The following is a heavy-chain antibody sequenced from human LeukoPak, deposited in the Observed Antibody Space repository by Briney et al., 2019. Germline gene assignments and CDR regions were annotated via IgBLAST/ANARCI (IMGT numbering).Heavy chain of an antibody. CDR2: IYPGDSDT. D-gene: IGHD3-10*01. J-gene: IGHJ4*02. CDR1: GYSSNYYL. V-gene: IGHV5-51*01. CDR3: TRHWGSGHPAGY. Sequence: NPGESLKISWKGSGYSSNYYLIGWVRQMPGKGLVWMGIIYPGDSDTRYSPSFQGQVTISADKSINTAYLQWSSLKASDTAMYYCTRHWGSGHPAGYWGQATLVTVSS.